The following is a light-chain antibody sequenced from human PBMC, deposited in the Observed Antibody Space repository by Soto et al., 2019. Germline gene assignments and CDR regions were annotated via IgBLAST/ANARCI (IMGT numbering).Light chain of an antibody. Sequence: QSVLTQPPSASGTPGQRVTISCSGSNSNIGNNDVYWYRHLPGTAPRLLIYVDDQRPSGVPDRFSGSKSGTSASLAISGLRSDDEAYYYCAAWDDSLSAFVFPTGTKVTVL. CDR2: VDD. J-gene: IGLJ1*01. CDR3: AAWDDSLSAFV. CDR1: NSNIGNND. V-gene: IGLV1-47*02.